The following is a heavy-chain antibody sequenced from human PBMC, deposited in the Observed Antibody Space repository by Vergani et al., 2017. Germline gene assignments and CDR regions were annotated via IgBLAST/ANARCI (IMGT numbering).Heavy chain of an antibody. J-gene: IGHJ5*02. CDR1: GFTFNQYG. CDR3: ARDLRLLYNRFDP. Sequence: QVQLVESGGGVVQPGRSLRLPCAASGFTFNQYGMHWVRQAPGKGLEWVAVTWYDGNNKQYAESVKGRFTISRDNSKSTMYLQMNSLRDEDTGVYYCARDLRLLYNRFDPWGQETLVTVSS. CDR2: TWYDGNNK. D-gene: IGHD1-14*01. V-gene: IGHV3-33*01.